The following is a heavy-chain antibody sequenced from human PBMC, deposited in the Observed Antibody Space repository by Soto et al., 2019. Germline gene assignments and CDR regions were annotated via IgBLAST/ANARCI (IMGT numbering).Heavy chain of an antibody. D-gene: IGHD4-17*01. CDR3: ARGLTSYYYYYGMDV. CDR2: IYHSGST. CDR1: GGSISSSNW. J-gene: IGHJ6*02. Sequence: SETLSLTCAVPGGSISSSNWWSWVRQPPGKGLEWIGEIYHSGSTNYNPSLKSRVTISVDKSKNQFSLKLSSVTAADTAVYYCARGLTSYYYYYGMDVWGQGTTVTVSS. V-gene: IGHV4-4*02.